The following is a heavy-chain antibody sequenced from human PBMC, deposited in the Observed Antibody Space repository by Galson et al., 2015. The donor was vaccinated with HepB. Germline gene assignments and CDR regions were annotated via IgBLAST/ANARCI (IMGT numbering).Heavy chain of an antibody. CDR2: ILYDGSHE. CDR1: GFTFSSYG. D-gene: IGHD3-22*01. Sequence: SLRLSCAASGFTFSSYGMHWVRQAPGKGLEWVAGILYDGSHEHYADSVKGRFTISRDNSKNTLYLQMNSLRAGDTAVYYCAKGYDSSGYYSFDYWGQGILVTVSS. CDR3: AKGYDSSGYYSFDY. V-gene: IGHV3-30*18. J-gene: IGHJ4*02.